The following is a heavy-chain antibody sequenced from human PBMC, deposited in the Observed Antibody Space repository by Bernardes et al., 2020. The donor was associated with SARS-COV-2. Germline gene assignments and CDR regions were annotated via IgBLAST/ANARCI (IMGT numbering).Heavy chain of an antibody. V-gene: IGHV1-18*04. CDR2: TSADNGNT. CDR3: TRRVVTGTYDTFDM. D-gene: IGHD2-21*02. CDR1: GYTFNTYG. Sequence: ASMKVSCKASGYTFNTYGLTWVRQAPGQGLEWMGWTSADNGNTKYAQKFQGRVTMTTDTSTSTGHMELRSLRSDDTAVYYCTRRVVTGTYDTFDMWGQGTMVTVSS. J-gene: IGHJ3*02.